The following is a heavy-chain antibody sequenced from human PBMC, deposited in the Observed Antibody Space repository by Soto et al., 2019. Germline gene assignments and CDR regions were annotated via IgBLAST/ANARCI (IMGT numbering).Heavy chain of an antibody. V-gene: IGHV5-10-1*01. CDR2: MDPSDSYT. CDR1: GYSFTSYW. J-gene: IGHJ6*02. D-gene: IGHD3-10*01. Sequence: GESLKISCKGSGYSFTSYWISWVRQMPGKGLEWMGRMDPSDSYTNYSPSFQGHVTISADKSISTAYLQWSSLKASDTAMYYCARHLSYYYGSGSYQGPYYYYYGMDVWGQGTTVTVSS. CDR3: ARHLSYYYGSGSYQGPYYYYYGMDV.